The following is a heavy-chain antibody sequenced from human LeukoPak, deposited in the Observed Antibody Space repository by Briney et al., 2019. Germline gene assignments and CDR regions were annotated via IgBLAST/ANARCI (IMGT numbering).Heavy chain of an antibody. CDR3: ARDHGDIYTWDY. V-gene: IGHV4-59*01. J-gene: IGHJ4*02. CDR1: GGSISSYY. D-gene: IGHD3-16*01. Sequence: SETLSLTCTVSGGSISSYYWNWIRQPPGKGLEWIGYIYYSGSTNYNPSLKSRVTISVDTSKNQFSLRLSSVTAADTAVYYCARDHGDIYTWDYWGQGTLVTVSS. CDR2: IYYSGST.